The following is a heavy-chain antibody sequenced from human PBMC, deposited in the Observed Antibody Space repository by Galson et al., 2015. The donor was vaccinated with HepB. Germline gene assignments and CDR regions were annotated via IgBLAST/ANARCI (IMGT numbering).Heavy chain of an antibody. CDR3: AREGYSGYDSLDY. V-gene: IGHV1-3*01. CDR2: IHAGNGNT. J-gene: IGHJ4*02. Sequence: SVKVSCKASGYTFTIYAMHWVRQAPGQSLEWMGWIHAGNGNTKYSQKFQDRVTITRDTSASTAYMELSSLTSEDTAVYYCAREGYSGYDSLDYWGQGTLVTVSS. CDR1: GYTFTIYA. D-gene: IGHD5-12*01.